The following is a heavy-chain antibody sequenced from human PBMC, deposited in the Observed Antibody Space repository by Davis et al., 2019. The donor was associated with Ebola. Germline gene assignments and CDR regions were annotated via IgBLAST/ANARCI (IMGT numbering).Heavy chain of an antibody. D-gene: IGHD2-2*01. CDR2: IYYSGST. CDR1: GGSISSSSYY. J-gene: IGHJ5*02. V-gene: IGHV4-39*01. Sequence: SETLSLTCTVSGGSISSSSYYWGWIRQPPGKGLEWIGSIYYSGSTYYNPSLKSRVTISVDTSKNQFSLKLSSVTAADTAVYYCARRSIVVVPAAGPPYNWFDPWGQGTLVTVSS. CDR3: ARRSIVVVPAAGPPYNWFDP.